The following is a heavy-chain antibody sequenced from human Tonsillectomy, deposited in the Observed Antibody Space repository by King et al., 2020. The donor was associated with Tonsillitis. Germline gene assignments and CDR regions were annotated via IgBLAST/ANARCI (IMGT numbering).Heavy chain of an antibody. V-gene: IGHV3-9*01. Sequence: EGQLVQSGGGLVQPGRSLRLSCAASGFTFDDYAMHWVRQAPGKGLEWVSGLSWNSGSIGYADSVKGRFTISRDNAKNTLYLQMNSLRPEDTALYYCAKDVTAAASTGNYYCLERGGQATTVTVSS. CDR2: LSWNSGSI. J-gene: IGHJ6*01. D-gene: IGHD6-13*01. CDR3: AKDVTAAASTGNYYCLER. CDR1: GFTFDDYA.